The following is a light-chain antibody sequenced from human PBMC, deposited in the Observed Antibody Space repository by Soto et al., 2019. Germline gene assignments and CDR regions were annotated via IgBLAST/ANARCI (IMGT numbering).Light chain of an antibody. CDR2: AAS. Sequence: DIQMTQSPPTLSAFVGDRVTITCRASQSFSSDLGWYQQEPGKAPKLLIYAASSLQSGVPSRFSGSGSGTEFTLTISSLQPDDFATYYCQQYHTYPWTFGRGTKVDIK. V-gene: IGKV1-5*01. CDR3: QQYHTYPWT. J-gene: IGKJ1*01. CDR1: QSFSSD.